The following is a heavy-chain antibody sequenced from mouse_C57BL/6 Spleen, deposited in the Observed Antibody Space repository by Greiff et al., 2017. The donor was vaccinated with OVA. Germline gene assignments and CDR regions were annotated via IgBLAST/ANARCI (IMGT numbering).Heavy chain of an antibody. CDR1: GYTFTSYW. V-gene: IGHV1-52*01. CDR2: IDPSDSET. D-gene: IGHD2-5*01. Sequence: VQLQQPGAELVRPGSSVKLSCKASGYTFTSYWMHWVKQRPIQGLEWIGNIDPSDSETHYNQKFKDKATLTVDKSSSTAYMQLSSLTSEDSAVYYGARWGNSNYGYFDVWGTGTTVTVSS. CDR3: ARWGNSNYGYFDV. J-gene: IGHJ1*03.